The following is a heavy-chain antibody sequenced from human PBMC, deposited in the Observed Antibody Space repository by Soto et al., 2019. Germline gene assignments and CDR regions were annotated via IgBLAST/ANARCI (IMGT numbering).Heavy chain of an antibody. CDR1: GFTVSSNY. CDR2: IYSGGST. CDR3: ARVRAPYYFDY. D-gene: IGHD3-10*01. Sequence: VGSLRLSCAASGFTVSSNYMSWVRQAPGKGLEWVSVIYSGGSTYYADSVKGRFTISRDNSKNTLYLQMNSLRAEDTAVYYCARVRAPYYFDYWGQGTLVTVSS. J-gene: IGHJ4*02. V-gene: IGHV3-53*01.